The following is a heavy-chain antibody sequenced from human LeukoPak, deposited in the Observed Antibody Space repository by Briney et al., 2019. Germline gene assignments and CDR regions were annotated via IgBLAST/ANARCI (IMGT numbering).Heavy chain of an antibody. V-gene: IGHV4-59*01. CDR3: ARGGAARLHFQN. CDR2: IYHSGST. Sequence: SETLSLTCTVSGGSISTYYWNWIRQPPGKGLEWIGYIYHSGSTNYNPSLQSRVTISVDTSKNQFSLNLNSVTAADTAVYYRARGGAARLHFQNWGQGTLVTVSS. J-gene: IGHJ1*01. D-gene: IGHD6-6*01. CDR1: GGSISTYY.